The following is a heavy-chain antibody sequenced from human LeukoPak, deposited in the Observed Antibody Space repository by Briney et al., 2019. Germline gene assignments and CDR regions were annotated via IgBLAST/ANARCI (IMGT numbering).Heavy chain of an antibody. D-gene: IGHD1-26*01. CDR3: ARDANSGSYYLHGAFDI. J-gene: IGHJ3*02. CDR2: IYYSGST. CDR1: GGSISSSSYY. Sequence: SETLSLTCTVSGGSISSSSYYWGWIRQPPGKGLEWIGSIYYSGSTYYNPSLKSRVTISVDTSKNQFSLKLSSVTAADTAVYYCARDANSGSYYLHGAFDIWGQGTMVTVSS. V-gene: IGHV4-39*07.